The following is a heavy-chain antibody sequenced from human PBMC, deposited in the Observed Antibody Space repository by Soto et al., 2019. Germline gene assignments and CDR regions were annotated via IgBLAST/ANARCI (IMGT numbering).Heavy chain of an antibody. D-gene: IGHD7-27*01. Sequence: GGSLRLPCAASGFTFSSYAMSWVRQAPGKGLQWVSTISESADSTYYADSVKGRFTIFRDSSKSTLYLQMNSLRAEDTAVYFCAKWGNDWGYYYGLHVWGQGTTVTVSS. CDR2: ISESADST. CDR1: GFTFSSYA. V-gene: IGHV3-23*01. J-gene: IGHJ6*02. CDR3: AKWGNDWGYYYGLHV.